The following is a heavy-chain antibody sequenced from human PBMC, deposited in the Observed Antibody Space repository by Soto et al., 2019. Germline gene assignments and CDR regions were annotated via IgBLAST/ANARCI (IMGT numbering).Heavy chain of an antibody. CDR2: ISSSSNTI. Sequence: QPGGSLRLSCAASGFTFSSYSMNWVRQAPGKGLEWLSYISSSSNTIFYADSVKGRSTISRDSANSSLYLQLNSLRDDDTAVYFCARGLGWRRGPFDFWGQGTPVTVSS. D-gene: IGHD2-21*01. V-gene: IGHV3-48*02. J-gene: IGHJ4*02. CDR3: ARGLGWRRGPFDF. CDR1: GFTFSSYS.